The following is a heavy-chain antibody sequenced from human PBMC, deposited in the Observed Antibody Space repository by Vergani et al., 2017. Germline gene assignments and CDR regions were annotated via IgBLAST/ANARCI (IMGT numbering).Heavy chain of an antibody. D-gene: IGHD6-13*01. Sequence: QVQLVQSGAEVKKPGSSVKVSCKASGGTFSSYAISWVRQAPGQGLEWMGGIIPIFGTANYAQKFQGRVTITADESTSTAYMELSSLRSEYTAVYYCARVEYXSIWYTGGSYYYYYMDVWGKGTTVTVSS. V-gene: IGHV1-69*13. CDR1: GGTFSSYA. CDR3: ARVEYXSIWYTGGSYYYYYMDV. CDR2: IIPIFGTA. J-gene: IGHJ6*03.